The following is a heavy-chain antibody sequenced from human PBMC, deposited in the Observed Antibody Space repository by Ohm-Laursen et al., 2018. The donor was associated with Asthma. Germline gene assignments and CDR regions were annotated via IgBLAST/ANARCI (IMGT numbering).Heavy chain of an antibody. CDR3: ARLDWAQSMFDS. J-gene: IGHJ5*01. V-gene: IGHV4-59*02. D-gene: IGHD3-9*01. CDR2: MFSSGGA. Sequence: TLSLTCAVFGGSVSGYYWTWVRQPPGRELEWIAYMFSSGGANYNPSLKSRVTLSTDTSTNQVSLRLSPVTAADTAVYFCARLDWAQSMFDSWGQGTLVTVSS. CDR1: GGSVSGYY.